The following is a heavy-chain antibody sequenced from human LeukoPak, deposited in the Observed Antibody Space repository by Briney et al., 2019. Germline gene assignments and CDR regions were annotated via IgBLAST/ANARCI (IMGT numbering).Heavy chain of an antibody. J-gene: IGHJ4*02. CDR2: IYYDGSST. CDR3: ARGTHWAIDN. Sequence: GGSLRLSCAASGFTFSSYWMHWARQAPGKGLVWVSRIYYDGSSTSYADSVKGRVSISRDNAKNTLFLQMNSLRADDTAVYYCARGTHWAIDNWGQGTLVTVSS. D-gene: IGHD7-27*01. V-gene: IGHV3-74*01. CDR1: GFTFSSYW.